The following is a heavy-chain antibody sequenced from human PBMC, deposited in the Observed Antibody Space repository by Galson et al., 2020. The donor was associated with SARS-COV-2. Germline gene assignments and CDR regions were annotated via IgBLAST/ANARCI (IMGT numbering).Heavy chain of an antibody. CDR2: IYYSGST. Sequence: ETSETLSLTCTVSGGSISSGDYYWSWIRQPPGKGLEWIGYIYYSGSTYYNPSLKSRVTISVDTSKNQFSLKLSSVTAADTAVYYCAREGPSGVVTAPSPFAFDIWGQGTMVTVSS. D-gene: IGHD2-21*02. CDR1: GGSISSGDYY. J-gene: IGHJ3*02. CDR3: AREGPSGVVTAPSPFAFDI. V-gene: IGHV4-30-4*01.